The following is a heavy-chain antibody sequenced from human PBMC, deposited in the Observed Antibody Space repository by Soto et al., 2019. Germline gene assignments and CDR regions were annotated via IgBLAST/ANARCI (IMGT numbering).Heavy chain of an antibody. Sequence: QVQLVESGGGVVQPGRSLRLSCAASGFTFSSYAMHWVRQAPGKGLEWVAVISYDGSNKYYADSVKGRFTISRENSKNTLFLKINSLRAEDTAVYSCARVGGLNYFDYWGQGTLVTVSS. CDR2: ISYDGSNK. CDR3: ARVGGLNYFDY. CDR1: GFTFSSYA. D-gene: IGHD2-8*01. V-gene: IGHV3-30-3*01. J-gene: IGHJ4*02.